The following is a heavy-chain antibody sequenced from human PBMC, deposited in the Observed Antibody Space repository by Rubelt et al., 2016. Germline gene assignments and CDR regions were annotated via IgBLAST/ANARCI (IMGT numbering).Heavy chain of an antibody. V-gene: IGHV4-34*01. CDR1: GGSFSGYY. D-gene: IGHD3-16*01. CDR2: INHSGST. Sequence: QVQLQQWGAGLLKPSETLSLTCAVYGGSFSGYYWSWIRQPPGKGLEWIGEINHSGSTNYNPSLTSRVTISVDTSKNPFSLKLSFVTAADTAVYYCARGAFDAFAPMDVWGKGTTVTVSS. J-gene: IGHJ6*03. CDR3: ARGAFDAFAPMDV.